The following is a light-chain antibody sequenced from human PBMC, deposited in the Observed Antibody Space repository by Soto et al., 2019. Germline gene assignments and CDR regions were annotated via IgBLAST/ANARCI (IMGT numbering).Light chain of an antibody. CDR3: QTWDTGARVV. V-gene: IGLV4-69*01. Sequence: QPVLTQSPSASASLGASVKLTCTLSSGHSSYAIAWHQQQPEKGPRYLMKLSSDGSHSKGDGIPDRFSGSSSGAERYLTISSLQSEDAADYYCQTWDTGARVVFGGGTNLTVL. CDR1: SGHSSYA. CDR2: LSSDGSH. J-gene: IGLJ2*01.